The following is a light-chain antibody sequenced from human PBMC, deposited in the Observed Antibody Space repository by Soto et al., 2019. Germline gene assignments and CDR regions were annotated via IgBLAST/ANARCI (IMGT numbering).Light chain of an antibody. J-gene: IGKJ1*01. CDR2: KAS. Sequence: MQMTQYPSTLSSSVGDRVTIACRASQSISSWLSWYQQKPGKAPKLLIYKASSLESGVPSMFSGSGSGQEFTITISSLQPDDFATYYCQQYNSYTWTFGQVTKVAIK. V-gene: IGKV1-5*03. CDR3: QQYNSYTWT. CDR1: QSISSW.